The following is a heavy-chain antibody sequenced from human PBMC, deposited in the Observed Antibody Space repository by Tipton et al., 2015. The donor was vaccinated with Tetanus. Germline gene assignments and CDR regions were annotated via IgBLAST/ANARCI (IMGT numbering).Heavy chain of an antibody. CDR2: KHDSGKT. CDR3: AKDTDLLVYAFDV. J-gene: IGHJ3*01. CDR1: GGSITTTNW. Sequence: TLSLTCTVFGGSITTTNWWSWVRQTPGKGLEWIGEKHDSGKTNYTPSLESQVTISLDKSKNQFSLNLNSVTAADTAVYYCAKDTDLLVYAFDVWGQGTLVFVSS. D-gene: IGHD2/OR15-2a*01. V-gene: IGHV4-4*02.